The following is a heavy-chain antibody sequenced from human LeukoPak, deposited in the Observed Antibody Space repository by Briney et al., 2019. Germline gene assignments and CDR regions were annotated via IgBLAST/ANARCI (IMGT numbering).Heavy chain of an antibody. Sequence: GGALRLSCAASGFTFESYGMNWVRQAPGTGLEWVSGISYSGRSTYYADSVKGRFTISRDNSENTLYLQMNSLRGDDTAVYYCAKDLDGSGLYGGLDYWGQGILVTVSS. D-gene: IGHD6-19*01. J-gene: IGHJ4*02. CDR1: GFTFESYG. V-gene: IGHV3-23*01. CDR3: AKDLDGSGLYGGLDY. CDR2: ISYSGRST.